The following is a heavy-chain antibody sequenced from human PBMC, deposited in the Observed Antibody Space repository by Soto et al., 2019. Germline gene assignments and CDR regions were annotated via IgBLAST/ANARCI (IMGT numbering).Heavy chain of an antibody. CDR1: GVSFSSYW. CDR2: IKQDGSEK. CDR3: ARENGGITIFGVVIAFVRWFAP. V-gene: IGHV3-7*01. Sequence: GGSVRLSCAASGVSFSSYWMSWVRQAPGKGLEWVANIKQDGSEKYYVDSVKGRFTISRDNAKNSLYLQMNSLRAEDTAVYYCARENGGITIFGVVIAFVRWFAPWGQGTLVTVSS. J-gene: IGHJ5*02. D-gene: IGHD3-3*01.